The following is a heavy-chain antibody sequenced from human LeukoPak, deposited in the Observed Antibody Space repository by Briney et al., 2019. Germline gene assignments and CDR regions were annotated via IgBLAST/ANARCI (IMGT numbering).Heavy chain of an antibody. Sequence: PGGSLRLSCAASGFTFSSYGMHWVRQAPGKGLEWVAFIRYDGSNKYYADSVKGRFTISRDNSKNTLYLQTNSLRAEDTAVYYCAKDPRTYYYDSSSAPVWGQGTLVTVSS. CDR3: AKDPRTYYYDSSSAPV. V-gene: IGHV3-30*02. CDR2: IRYDGSNK. CDR1: GFTFSSYG. D-gene: IGHD3-22*01. J-gene: IGHJ4*02.